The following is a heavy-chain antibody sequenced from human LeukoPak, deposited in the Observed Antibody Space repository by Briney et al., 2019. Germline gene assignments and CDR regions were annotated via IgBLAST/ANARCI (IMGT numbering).Heavy chain of an antibody. D-gene: IGHD3-22*01. CDR1: GYTFTSYY. CDR2: INPSGGST. V-gene: IGHV1-46*01. Sequence: ASLKVSCKASGYTFTSYYMHWVRQAPGQGLEWMGIINPSGGSTSYAQKFQGRVTMTRDMSTSTVYMELSSLRSEVTAVYYCARGDYYDGSGYPTASNYYYYYMDVWGQGTTVTVSS. CDR3: ARGDYYDGSGYPTASNYYYYYMDV. J-gene: IGHJ6*03.